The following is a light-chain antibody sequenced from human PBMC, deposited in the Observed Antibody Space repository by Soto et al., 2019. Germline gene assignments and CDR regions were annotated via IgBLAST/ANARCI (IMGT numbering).Light chain of an antibody. CDR3: QQYNNWPPLT. V-gene: IGKV3-15*01. CDR2: GAS. CDR1: QSVSSN. Sequence: EVVMTQSPATLSVSPGERATLSCWASQSVSSNLAWYQQKPGQAPRLLIYGASTRATGIPDRFSGSGSGTEFTLTISSLQSEDFVFYYCQQYNNWPPLTFGGGTKVEIK. J-gene: IGKJ4*01.